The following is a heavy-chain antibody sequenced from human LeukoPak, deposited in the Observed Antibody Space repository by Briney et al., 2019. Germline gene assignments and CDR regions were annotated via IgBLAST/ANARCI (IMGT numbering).Heavy chain of an antibody. J-gene: IGHJ4*02. CDR3: AKGGYYYGSGDLDY. Sequence: PGGSLRLSCAASGFTFSSYSMNWVRQAPGKGLEWISLINSDGYSTYYADSVRGRFTISRDNSKNSLYLQMNSLRAEDTALYYCAKGGYYYGSGDLDYWGQGTLVTVSS. CDR1: GFTFSSYS. CDR2: INSDGYST. D-gene: IGHD3-10*01. V-gene: IGHV3-43*01.